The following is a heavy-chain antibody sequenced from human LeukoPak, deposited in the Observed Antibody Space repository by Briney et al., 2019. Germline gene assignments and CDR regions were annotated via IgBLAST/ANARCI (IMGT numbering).Heavy chain of an antibody. Sequence: AGTLTLTCTVSGFTFSNSWMTWVCHAPGPDLELVATINPDGSKVAYVGSVKGRFTISRDNAKNSVYLQMSSLRVEETGVFYCARDRGYSSFDYWGQGALVAVSS. CDR3: ARDRGYSSFDY. V-gene: IGHV3-7*01. D-gene: IGHD2-15*01. CDR2: INPDGSKV. CDR1: GFTFSNSW. J-gene: IGHJ4*02.